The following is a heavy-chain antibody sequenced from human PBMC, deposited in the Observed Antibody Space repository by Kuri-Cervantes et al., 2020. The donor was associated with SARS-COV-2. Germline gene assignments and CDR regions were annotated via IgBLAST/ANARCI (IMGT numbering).Heavy chain of an antibody. Sequence: LRLSCAFYGESFSGYYWNWIRQSPGKGLEWIGEINHRGSTNYDPSLKSRVTISVDTSSKQFSLNLSSVIAADTAVYYCARVLTRGGYFDYWGQGTLVTVSS. D-gene: IGHD3-22*01. V-gene: IGHV4-34*01. CDR2: INHRGST. J-gene: IGHJ4*02. CDR1: GESFSGYY. CDR3: ARVLTRGGYFDY.